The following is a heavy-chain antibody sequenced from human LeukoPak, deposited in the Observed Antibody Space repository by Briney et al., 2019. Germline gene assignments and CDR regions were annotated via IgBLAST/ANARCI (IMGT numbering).Heavy chain of an antibody. CDR1: GFTVIDNY. V-gene: IGHV3-53*01. J-gene: IGHJ4*02. CDR3: ARVVRFLEWLPRFGSYFDY. D-gene: IGHD3-3*01. CDR2: IYSGSSA. Sequence: GGSLRLSCAASGFTVIDNYMTWVRQAPGKGLEWVSVIYSGSSAYYADSVKGRFTISRDNSKNTLYLQMNSLRAVDTGVYYCARVVRFLEWLPRFGSYFDYWGQGTLVTVSS.